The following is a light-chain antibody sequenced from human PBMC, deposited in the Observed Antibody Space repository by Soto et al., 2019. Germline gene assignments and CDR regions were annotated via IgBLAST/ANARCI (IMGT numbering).Light chain of an antibody. V-gene: IGLV1-40*01. CDR2: GNS. CDR3: QSYDSSLSGYV. Sequence: QSVLTQPPSVSGAPGQRVTISCTGSSSNIGAGYDVQWYQQLPGTAPKVLIYGNSNRPSGVPDRFSGSKSGTSASLAITGLQAGDEADYYCQSYDSSLSGYVFGAGTQLTVL. CDR1: SSNIGAGYD. J-gene: IGLJ7*01.